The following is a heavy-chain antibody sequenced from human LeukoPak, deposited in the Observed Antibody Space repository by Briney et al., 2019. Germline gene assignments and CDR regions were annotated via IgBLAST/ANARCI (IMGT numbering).Heavy chain of an antibody. Sequence: PGGSLRLSCAASGFTFSSYGIHWVRQAPGKGLEWVAVIWYDGSNKYYADSVKGRFTISRDNSKNTLYLQMNSLRAEDTAAYYWARDRGYGSGSYIYYYHYGMDVWGQGTTVTVSS. V-gene: IGHV3-33*01. D-gene: IGHD3-10*01. J-gene: IGHJ6*02. CDR2: IWYDGSNK. CDR3: ARDRGYGSGSYIYYYHYGMDV. CDR1: GFTFSSYG.